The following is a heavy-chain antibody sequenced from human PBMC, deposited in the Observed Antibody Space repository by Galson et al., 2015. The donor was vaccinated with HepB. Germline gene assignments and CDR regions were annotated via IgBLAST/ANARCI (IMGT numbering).Heavy chain of an antibody. Sequence: SLRLSCAASGFTFSSYSMNWVRQAPGKGLEWVSSISSSSTYIYYADSVKGRFSTSRDNAKNSLYLQMNSLRAEDTAVYYCASEGYSLGYSLGWGQGTLVTVSS. CDR1: GFTFSSYS. D-gene: IGHD5-18*01. CDR3: ASEGYSLGYSLG. V-gene: IGHV3-21*01. J-gene: IGHJ4*02. CDR2: ISSSSTYI.